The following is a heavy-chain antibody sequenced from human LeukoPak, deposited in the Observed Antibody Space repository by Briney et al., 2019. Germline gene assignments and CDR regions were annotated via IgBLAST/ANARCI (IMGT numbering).Heavy chain of an antibody. D-gene: IGHD3-10*01. J-gene: IGHJ3*02. CDR2: IGAYNGNT. CDR1: GYTFTRYG. CDR3: ARESDVRTRRGDDAFDI. Sequence: ASVKVSCKASGYTFTRYGISWVRQAPGQVLGWMGWIGAYNGNTNYAQKLQGRVTMTTDTSTSTAYMELRSLRSDDTAVYYCARESDVRTRRGDDAFDIWGQGTMVTVSS. V-gene: IGHV1-18*01.